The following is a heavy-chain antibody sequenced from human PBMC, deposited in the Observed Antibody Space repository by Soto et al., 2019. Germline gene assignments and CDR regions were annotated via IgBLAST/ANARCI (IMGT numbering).Heavy chain of an antibody. Sequence: SETLSLTCTVSGGSITRGGYSWSWIRQSPGQGLEWIGYIYQGGSAYYNPSLKTRVTILVDRSNNQFSLNLTSVTAADTAVYCCARAFYGVDLWGQGTTVTVSS. V-gene: IGHV4-30-2*06. CDR3: ARAFYGVDL. CDR1: GGSITRGGYS. J-gene: IGHJ6*02. CDR2: IYQGGSA.